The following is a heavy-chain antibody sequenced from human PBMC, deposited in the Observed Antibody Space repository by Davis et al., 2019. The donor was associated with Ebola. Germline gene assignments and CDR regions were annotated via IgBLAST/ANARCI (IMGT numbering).Heavy chain of an antibody. V-gene: IGHV4-59*01. CDR3: ARQDYYDSSGYYQPDAFDI. J-gene: IGHJ3*02. CDR1: GGSIRSYY. CDR2: IYYSGST. D-gene: IGHD3-22*01. Sequence: SETLSLTCTVSGGSIRSYYWSWIRQPPGKGLEWIGYIYYSGSTNYNPSLKSRVTISVDTSKNQFSLKLSSVTAADTAVYYCARQDYYDSSGYYQPDAFDIWGQGTMVTVSS.